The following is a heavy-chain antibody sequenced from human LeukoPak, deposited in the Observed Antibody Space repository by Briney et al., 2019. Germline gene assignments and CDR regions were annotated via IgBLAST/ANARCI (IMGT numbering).Heavy chain of an antibody. CDR1: GFTFSMYA. D-gene: IGHD3-10*01. Sequence: GGSLRLSCAVSGFTFSMYAMAWVRQAPGKGLEWVSGISDNTYYADSVRGRFTISRDNSKNTLYLQMNGLRAEDTAVYYCAKGQGSEIYKYYFDYWGQGALVTVSS. CDR3: AKGQGSEIYKYYFDY. CDR2: ISDNT. V-gene: IGHV3-23*01. J-gene: IGHJ4*02.